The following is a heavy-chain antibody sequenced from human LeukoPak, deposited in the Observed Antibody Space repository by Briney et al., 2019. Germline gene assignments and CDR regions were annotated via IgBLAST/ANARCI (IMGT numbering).Heavy chain of an antibody. CDR1: GFTFSRFW. CDR3: AREDGYCSGGNCYSYFDS. J-gene: IGHJ4*02. D-gene: IGHD2-15*01. Sequence: GGSLRLSCAASGFTFSRFWMSWVRQAPGKGLEWVAYIKKTGSETYYVDSVKGRLTITRDNTRSSLFLQMYSLRAEDTAVYFCAREDGYCSGGNCYSYFDSWGQGTLVTVSS. CDR2: IKKTGSET. V-gene: IGHV3-7*01.